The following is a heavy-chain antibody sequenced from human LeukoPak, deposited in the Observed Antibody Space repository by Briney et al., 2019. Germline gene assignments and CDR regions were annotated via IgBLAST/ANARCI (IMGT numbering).Heavy chain of an antibody. V-gene: IGHV3-30*18. CDR1: GFTFSSYG. J-gene: IGHJ4*02. CDR2: ISYDGSNK. Sequence: GGSLRLSCAASGFTFSSYGMHWVRQAPGKGLEWVAVISYDGSNKYYADSVKGRFTISRDNSKNTLYLQMNSLRAEDTAVYYCAKPYCSGTSCHLDWHYFDYWGQGTLVTVSS. CDR3: AKPYCSGTSCHLDWHYFDY. D-gene: IGHD2-2*01.